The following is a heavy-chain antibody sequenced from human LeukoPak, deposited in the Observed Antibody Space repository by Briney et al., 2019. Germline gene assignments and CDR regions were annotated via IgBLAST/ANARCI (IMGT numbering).Heavy chain of an antibody. V-gene: IGHV3-53*01. Sequence: GGSLRLSCAAPGFTVSSNYMSWVRQAPGKGLEWVSVTYSGGSTYYADSVKGRFTISRDNSKNTLYLQMNSLRAEDTAVYYCARALPGSGSYYAYDIWGQGTMVTVSS. D-gene: IGHD1-26*01. J-gene: IGHJ3*02. CDR2: TYSGGST. CDR1: GFTVSSNY. CDR3: ARALPGSGSYYAYDI.